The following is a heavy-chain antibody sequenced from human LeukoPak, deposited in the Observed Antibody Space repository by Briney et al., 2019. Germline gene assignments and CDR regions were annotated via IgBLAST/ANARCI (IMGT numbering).Heavy chain of an antibody. CDR1: GGTFSSYA. D-gene: IGHD2-15*01. Sequence: ASVKVSCKASGGTFSSYAISWVRQAPGQGLEWMGRIIPILGIANYAQKFQGRVTITVDKSTSTAYMELSSLRSEDTAVYYWARTVVVVAAGNLFDPWGQGTLVTVSS. CDR2: IIPILGIA. CDR3: ARTVVVVAAGNLFDP. V-gene: IGHV1-69*04. J-gene: IGHJ5*02.